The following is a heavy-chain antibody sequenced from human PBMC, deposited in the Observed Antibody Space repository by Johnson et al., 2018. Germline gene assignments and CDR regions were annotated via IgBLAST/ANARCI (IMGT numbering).Heavy chain of an antibody. CDR3: GRASRNYDILTGYVYYYYSYMDV. V-gene: IGHV3-11*04. CDR2: ISSSGSTI. Sequence: VQLVQSGGGLVQPXGSLXLSXAASGFTFSDYYMSWIRQAPGKGLEWVSYISSSGSTIYYADSVKGRFTFSRDNAKNSLYLQMNGLSAEVTAVYYCGRASRNYDILTGYVYYYYSYMDVWGKGTTVTVSS. CDR1: GFTFSDYY. J-gene: IGHJ6*03. D-gene: IGHD3-9*01.